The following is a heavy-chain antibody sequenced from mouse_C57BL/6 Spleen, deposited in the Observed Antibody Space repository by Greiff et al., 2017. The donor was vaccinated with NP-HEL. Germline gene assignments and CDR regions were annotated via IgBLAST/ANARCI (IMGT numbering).Heavy chain of an antibody. J-gene: IGHJ2*01. V-gene: IGHV5-6*01. Sequence: EVMLVESGGDLVKPGGSLKLSCAASGFTFSSYGMTWVRQTPDKRLEWVATTSSGGSYTYYPDSVKGRFTISRDNAKNTLYLQMSSLKSEDTAMYYCARHSTTVVAYYFDYWGQGTTLTVSS. D-gene: IGHD1-1*01. CDR3: ARHSTTVVAYYFDY. CDR2: TSSGGSYT. CDR1: GFTFSSYG.